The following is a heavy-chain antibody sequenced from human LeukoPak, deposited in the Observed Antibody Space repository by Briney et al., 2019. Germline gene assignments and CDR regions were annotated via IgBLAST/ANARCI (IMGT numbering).Heavy chain of an antibody. D-gene: IGHD3-22*01. J-gene: IGHJ4*02. Sequence: ASVKVSCKASGYTFTGYYMHWVRQAPGRGLEWMGRINPNSGGTNYAQKFQGRVTMTRDTSASTACMELSRLRSDDTAVYYCARSGPGDYYDTSGYYYYDYWGQGTLVTVSS. CDR2: INPNSGGT. CDR3: ARSGPGDYYDTSGYYYYDY. V-gene: IGHV1-2*06. CDR1: GYTFTGYY.